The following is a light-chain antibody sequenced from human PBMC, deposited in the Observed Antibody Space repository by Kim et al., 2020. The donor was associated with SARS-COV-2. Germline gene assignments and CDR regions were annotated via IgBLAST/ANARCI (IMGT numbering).Light chain of an antibody. Sequence: GQSITISCTGTIRYIGDYNYFSWYQKCPGKAPKLLIYDVNKRPSGVSIRFSGSKSGNTASLTISRLRAEDEADYYCSSYTSSTTWVFGGGTQLTVL. V-gene: IGLV2-14*03. CDR3: SSYTSSTTWV. CDR2: DVN. CDR1: IRYIGDYNY. J-gene: IGLJ3*02.